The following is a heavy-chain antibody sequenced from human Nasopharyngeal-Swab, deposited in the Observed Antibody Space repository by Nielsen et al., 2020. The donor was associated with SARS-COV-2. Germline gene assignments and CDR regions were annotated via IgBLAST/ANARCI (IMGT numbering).Heavy chain of an antibody. J-gene: IGHJ6*02. CDR1: GYSFTTYW. V-gene: IGHV5-51*01. Sequence: GESLKISCKGSGYSFTTYWIGWVRQMPGKGLEWMGIIYPGDSNTRYSPSFQGQVTISVDKYSSTAYLQWSSLKASDTAIYYRARPMRPMGHYYFGMDVWGQGTTVTVSS. D-gene: IGHD1-26*01. CDR3: ARPMRPMGHYYFGMDV. CDR2: IYPGDSNT.